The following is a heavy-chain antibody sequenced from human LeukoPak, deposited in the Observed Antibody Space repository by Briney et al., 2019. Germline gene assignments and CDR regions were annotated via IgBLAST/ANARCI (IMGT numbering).Heavy chain of an antibody. D-gene: IGHD4-17*01. V-gene: IGHV3-7*01. Sequence: GGSLRLSCAASGFTFSSYWTSWVRQAPGKGLEWVANIKQDGSEKYYVDSVKGRFTISRDNAKNSLYLQMNSLRAEDTAVYYCARDRNTVTTWYYFDYWGQGTLVTVSS. CDR2: IKQDGSEK. J-gene: IGHJ4*02. CDR1: GFTFSSYW. CDR3: ARDRNTVTTWYYFDY.